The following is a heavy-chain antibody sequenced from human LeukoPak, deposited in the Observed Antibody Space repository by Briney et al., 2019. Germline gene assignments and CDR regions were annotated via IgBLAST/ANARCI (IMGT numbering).Heavy chain of an antibody. CDR1: GFTFINYA. D-gene: IGHD2/OR15-2a*01. CDR3: AKCRILRVPHRVMDN. CDR2: IGSGNGGT. Sequence: PGGSLRLSCAASGFTFINYAMPWVRQRPGKGLEWVSVIGSGNGGTQYADAVKGRFIISIDNSRNTLFLEMNSLRAEDTAVYYLAKCRILRVPHRVMDNWGQGTQVTVS. J-gene: IGHJ4*02. V-gene: IGHV3-23*01.